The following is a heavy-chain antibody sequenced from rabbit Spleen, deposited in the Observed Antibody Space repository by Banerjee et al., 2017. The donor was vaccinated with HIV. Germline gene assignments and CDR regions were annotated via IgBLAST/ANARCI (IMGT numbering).Heavy chain of an antibody. Sequence: QSLEESGGGLVQPEGSLTLTCTTSGISFGISDYMCWVRQAPGKGLEWIACIDAGSSGFTYHASWAKGRFTISKTSSTTVTLQMTSLTVADTATYFCARDAAGREDFNLWGQGTLVTVS. D-gene: IGHD4-2*01. CDR3: ARDAAGREDFNL. CDR2: IDAGSSGFT. V-gene: IGHV1S40*01. CDR1: GISFGISDY. J-gene: IGHJ4*01.